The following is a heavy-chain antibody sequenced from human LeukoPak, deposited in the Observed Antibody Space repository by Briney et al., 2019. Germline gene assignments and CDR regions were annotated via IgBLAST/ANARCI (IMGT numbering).Heavy chain of an antibody. D-gene: IGHD3-22*01. Sequence: GGSLRLSCAASGFTVSSNYMSWVRQAPGKGLEWVSVIYSGGSTYYADSVKGRFTISRDNSKNALYLQMNSLRAEDTAVYYCAGYYDSSGPRFPFDIWGQGTMVTVSS. V-gene: IGHV3-66*01. J-gene: IGHJ3*02. CDR3: AGYYDSSGPRFPFDI. CDR2: IYSGGST. CDR1: GFTVSSNY.